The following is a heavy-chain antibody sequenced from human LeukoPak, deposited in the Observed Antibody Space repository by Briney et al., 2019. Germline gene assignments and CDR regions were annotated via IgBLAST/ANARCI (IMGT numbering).Heavy chain of an antibody. J-gene: IGHJ4*02. CDR2: INPNSGGT. CDR1: GYTFTGYY. Sequence: ASVKVSRKASGYTFTGYYMHWVRQAPGQGLEWMGRINPNSGGTNYAQKFQGRVTMTRDTSISTAYMELSRLRSDDTAVYYCASLSDSGSYFAVDYWGQGTLVTVSS. CDR3: ASLSDSGSYFAVDY. D-gene: IGHD1-26*01. V-gene: IGHV1-2*06.